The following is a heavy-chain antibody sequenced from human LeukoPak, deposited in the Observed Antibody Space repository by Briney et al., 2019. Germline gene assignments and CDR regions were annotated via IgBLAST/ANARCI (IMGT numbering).Heavy chain of an antibody. Sequence: PSETLSLTCTVSGGSITTTNYYWAWIRQPPGEGLQWIGSVYYRGNTYSNPSLESRITMSVDTSKNQFSLRLTSGTAADTALYYCARDTVPPRNATEQKTGTYYWGLGTLVTVSS. CDR1: GGSITTTNYY. D-gene: IGHD7-27*01. J-gene: IGHJ4*01. CDR3: ARDTVPPRNATEQKTGTYY. V-gene: IGHV4-39*02. CDR2: VYYRGNT.